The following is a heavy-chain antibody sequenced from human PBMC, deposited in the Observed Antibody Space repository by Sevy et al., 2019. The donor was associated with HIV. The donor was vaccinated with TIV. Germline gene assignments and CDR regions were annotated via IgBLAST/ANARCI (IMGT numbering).Heavy chain of an antibody. V-gene: IGHV3-23*01. Sequence: GGSLRLSCAASGFGFDTYAMSWVRQAPGKGLEWVSTISASGGSTYYADSVKGRFTISRDNSKSTLDLEMNSLRAEDTAVYYCAKEDFSGYSWGQGTLVTVSS. CDR1: GFGFDTYA. J-gene: IGHJ5*02. CDR2: ISASGGST. D-gene: IGHD3-22*01. CDR3: AKEDFSGYS.